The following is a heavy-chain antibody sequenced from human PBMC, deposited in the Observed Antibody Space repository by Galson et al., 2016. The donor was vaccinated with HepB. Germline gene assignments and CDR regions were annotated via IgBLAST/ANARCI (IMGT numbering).Heavy chain of an antibody. CDR2: IYHSGGT. Sequence: SETLSLTCAVSGASFSNSNSWSWVRQPPGKGLEWIGDIYHSGGTNYNPSLKSRVTISLDKSENHFSLSLTSLTAADTAVYYCARLSAGGFSYWYFDLWGRGTLVTVPS. D-gene: IGHD4-23*01. V-gene: IGHV4-4*02. CDR3: ARLSAGGFSYWYFDL. J-gene: IGHJ2*01. CDR1: GASFSNSNS.